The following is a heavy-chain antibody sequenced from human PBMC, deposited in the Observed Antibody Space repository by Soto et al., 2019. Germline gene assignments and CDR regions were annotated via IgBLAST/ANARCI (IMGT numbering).Heavy chain of an antibody. D-gene: IGHD3-10*01. CDR2: SNTDGRTT. CDR1: GFTFSSYW. Sequence: EVQLVESGGGLVQPGGSLRLSCAASGFTFSSYWMHWVRQAPGKGLVWVSRSNTDGRTTAYADFLQGRFTISRDNAKNTLDLQMNSLRAEDTAVYYCASLPGRPGKDYWGQGTLVTVSS. J-gene: IGHJ4*02. CDR3: ASLPGRPGKDY. V-gene: IGHV3-74*01.